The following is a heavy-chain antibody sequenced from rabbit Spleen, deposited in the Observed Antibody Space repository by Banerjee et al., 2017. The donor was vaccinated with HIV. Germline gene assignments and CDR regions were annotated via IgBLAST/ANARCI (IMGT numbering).Heavy chain of an antibody. J-gene: IGHJ4*01. CDR3: LRVNSGLNL. D-gene: IGHD4-1*01. CDR1: GFDFSSYY. Sequence: QLVESGGGLVQPGGSLKLSCKASGFDFSSYYMTWVRQAPGKGLEWIGLTEPIFGTTYYATWVSGRFTISRDNAQNTVFLQMTSLTDADTATYFCLRVNSGLNLWGPGTLVTVS. V-gene: IGHV1S7*01. CDR2: TEPIFGTT.